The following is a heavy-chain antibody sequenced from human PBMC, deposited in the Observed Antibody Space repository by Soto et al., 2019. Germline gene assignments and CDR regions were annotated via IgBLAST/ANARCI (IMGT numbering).Heavy chain of an antibody. V-gene: IGHV1-18*01. CDR3: VIRVVTTLDDDFDI. D-gene: IGHD2-21*02. CDR1: GYNFNNYG. J-gene: IGHJ3*02. Sequence: QVQLVQSGPEVKKPGASVTLSCKASGYNFNNYGISWVRQDPGQGLAWMGWISGNNGNTKYGQKFQGRVSLTTDSSTSTAYMEMRSLRSDDTADYYCVIRVVTTLDDDFDIWGPVKRGTVSS. CDR2: ISGNNGNT.